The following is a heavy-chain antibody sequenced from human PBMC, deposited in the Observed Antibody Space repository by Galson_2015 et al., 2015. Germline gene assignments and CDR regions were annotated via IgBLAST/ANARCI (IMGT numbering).Heavy chain of an antibody. D-gene: IGHD2-15*01. CDR1: GDSVSSNSAA. V-gene: IGHV6-1*01. Sequence: CAISGDSVSSNSAAWNWIRQSPSRGLEWLGRTYYRSKWYNDYAVSVKSRITIDPDTSKNQFSLQLNSVTPEDTAVYYCARDLGAATLSYYYYGMDAWGQGTTATVSS. J-gene: IGHJ6*02. CDR2: TYYRSKWYN. CDR3: ARDLGAATLSYYYYGMDA.